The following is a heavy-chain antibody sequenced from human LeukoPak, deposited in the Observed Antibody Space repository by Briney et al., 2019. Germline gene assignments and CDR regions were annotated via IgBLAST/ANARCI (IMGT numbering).Heavy chain of an antibody. J-gene: IGHJ3*02. Sequence: GASVKVSCKASGYTFTSYYMHWVRQAPGQGLEWMGIINPSGGSTSYAQKFQGRVTMTRDMSTSTVYMELSSLRSEDTAVYYCARVVDSSGYYCVDAFDIWGQGTMVTVSS. CDR2: INPSGGST. CDR1: GYTFTSYY. V-gene: IGHV1-46*01. D-gene: IGHD3-22*01. CDR3: ARVVDSSGYYCVDAFDI.